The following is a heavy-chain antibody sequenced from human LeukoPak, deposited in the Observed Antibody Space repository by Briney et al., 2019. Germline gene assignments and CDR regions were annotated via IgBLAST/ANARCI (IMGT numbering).Heavy chain of an antibody. V-gene: IGHV3-21*01. Sequence: GGSLRLSCAASGFTFSSYSMNWVRQAPGKGLEWVSSISSSSSYIYYADSVKGRFTISRDSAKNSLYLQMNSLRAEDTAVYYCARDIVVVPAAIRSSGDYWGQGTLVTVSS. D-gene: IGHD2-2*01. CDR1: GFTFSSYS. CDR2: ISSSSSYI. CDR3: ARDIVVVPAAIRSSGDY. J-gene: IGHJ4*02.